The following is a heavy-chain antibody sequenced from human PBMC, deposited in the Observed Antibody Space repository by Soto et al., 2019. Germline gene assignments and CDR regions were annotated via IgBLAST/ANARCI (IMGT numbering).Heavy chain of an antibody. V-gene: IGHV4-34*01. Sequence: QVQLQQWGAGLLKPSETLSLTCAVYGGSFSGYYWTWIRQPHGTGLEWIGEITHSGSTNSNPSLKCRVTISVASSKNQFSLKLTSVTAEDTALYYCARDKITGLFDYWGQGTLVTVSS. CDR3: ARDKITGLFDY. CDR2: ITHSGST. CDR1: GGSFSGYY. D-gene: IGHD3-10*01. J-gene: IGHJ4*02.